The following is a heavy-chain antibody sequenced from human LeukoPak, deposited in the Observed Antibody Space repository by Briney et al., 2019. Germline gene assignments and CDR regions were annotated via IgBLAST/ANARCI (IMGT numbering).Heavy chain of an antibody. V-gene: IGHV4-59*08. CDR1: GRSISSYY. D-gene: IGHD2-2*01. J-gene: IGHJ5*02. Sequence: KPSDTLSLTRTLAGRSISSYYWSWIRHPPGRGRGWMGYIFYSGGPNYNRPLKSQVTISVDTSKNKFSLTLTSVPPAATAVYYWARLACTSCYEGWFDPWGQGTLVTVSS. CDR3: ARLACTSCYEGWFDP. CDR2: IFYSGGP.